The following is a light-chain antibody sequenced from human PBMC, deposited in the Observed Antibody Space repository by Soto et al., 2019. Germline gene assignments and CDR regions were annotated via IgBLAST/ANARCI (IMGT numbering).Light chain of an antibody. Sequence: EIVLTQSPGTLSLSPGERATLSCRASQSVTSNYLAWYQQKPGQAPRLLIFGASSRATGIPDKFSGSGSGTDFTLTISRLEPDDFVVYYCQRYGGPSWTFGQGTRVEIK. J-gene: IGKJ1*01. CDR1: QSVTSNY. V-gene: IGKV3-20*01. CDR3: QRYGGPSWT. CDR2: GAS.